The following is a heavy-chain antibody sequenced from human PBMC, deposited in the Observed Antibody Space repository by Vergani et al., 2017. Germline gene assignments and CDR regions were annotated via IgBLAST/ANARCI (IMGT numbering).Heavy chain of an antibody. Sequence: QVQLVQSGAEVKKPGSSVKVSCKASGGTFSSYAISWVRQAPGQGLEWMGIINPSGGSTSYAQKFQGRVTMTRDTSTSKVYMELSSLRSDDTAVYYGVTSLESYGYDTFDYWGQGTLVTVSS. D-gene: IGHD5-18*01. J-gene: IGHJ4*02. CDR2: INPSGGST. CDR1: GGTFSSYA. CDR3: VTSLESYGYDTFDY. V-gene: IGHV1-46*01.